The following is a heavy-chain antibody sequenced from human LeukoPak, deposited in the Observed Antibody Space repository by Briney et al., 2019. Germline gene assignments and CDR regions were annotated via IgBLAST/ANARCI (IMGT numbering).Heavy chain of an antibody. CDR3: ARDTLYYVWRGSYPAFDN. J-gene: IGHJ4*02. V-gene: IGHV3-48*04. Sequence: GGSLRLSCAASGFPFSIYTMIWVRHARGKALEWVAYISSTGNNLYYADSVKGRFTISRDNAKNSLYWEMNSLRAEETAVYYCARDTLYYVWRGSYPAFDNWGLGNLVTVSS. CDR1: GFPFSIYT. CDR2: ISSTGNNL. D-gene: IGHD3-3*01.